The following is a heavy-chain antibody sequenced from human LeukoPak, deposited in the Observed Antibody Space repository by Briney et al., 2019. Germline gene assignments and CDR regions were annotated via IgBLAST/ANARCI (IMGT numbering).Heavy chain of an antibody. CDR3: ARDPRLEISGMVIDMLDY. CDR2: INSDGSTI. J-gene: IGHJ4*02. D-gene: IGHD3-3*01. CDR1: GFTFSSYW. V-gene: IGHV3-74*01. Sequence: PGGSLRLSCAASGFTFSSYWMHWVRQAPGKGLVWVSRINSDGSTITYGDSVKGRFTISRDNAKNTLYLQMNSLRAEDTAVYYCARDPRLEISGMVIDMLDYWGQGTLVTVSS.